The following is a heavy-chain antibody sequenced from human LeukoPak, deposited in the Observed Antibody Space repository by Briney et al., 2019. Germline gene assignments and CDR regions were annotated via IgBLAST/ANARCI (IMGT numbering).Heavy chain of an antibody. CDR2: IYYSGST. CDR3: ARGRFLESFDY. J-gene: IGHJ4*02. V-gene: IGHV4-59*01. Sequence: PSETLSLTCTVSGGSISSYYWSWIRQPPGKGLEWIGYIYYSGSTNYNPSLKSRVTISVDTSKNQFSLKLSSVTAADAAMYYCARGRFLESFDYWGQGTLVTVSS. D-gene: IGHD3-3*01. CDR1: GGSISSYY.